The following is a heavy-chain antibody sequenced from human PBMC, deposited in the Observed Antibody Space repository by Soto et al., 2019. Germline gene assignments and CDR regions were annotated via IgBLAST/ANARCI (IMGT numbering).Heavy chain of an antibody. CDR1: GFSLSTSGIC. Sequence: SGPTLGKQKQTLTMTWTLSGFSLSTSGICVSWNRQPPGKALEWLALIDWDDDKYYSTSLKTRLTISKDTSKNQVVLTMTFMDPVDTATYYCARTPYSNPYYYYGMYVWGQGTTVTVSS. D-gene: IGHD6-13*01. CDR3: ARTPYSNPYYYYGMYV. CDR2: IDWDDDK. J-gene: IGHJ6*02. V-gene: IGHV2-70*01.